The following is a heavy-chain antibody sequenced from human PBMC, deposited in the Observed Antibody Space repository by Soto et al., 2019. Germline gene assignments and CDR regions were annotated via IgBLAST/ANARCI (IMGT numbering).Heavy chain of an antibody. CDR2: IYWADDK. J-gene: IGHJ4*02. Sequence: QITLKESGPTVVKPTETLTLTCTFSGFSLTTSGVGVGWVRQSPGKAPEWLALIYWADDKRYSTSLNSRLIITKDTSKNQVVLTMANVEPADTATYYCAHRVLRTVFGLVTTTAIYFDFWGPGTPVVVSS. CDR1: GFSLTTSGVG. D-gene: IGHD3-3*01. V-gene: IGHV2-5*02. CDR3: AHRVLRTVFGLVTTTAIYFDF.